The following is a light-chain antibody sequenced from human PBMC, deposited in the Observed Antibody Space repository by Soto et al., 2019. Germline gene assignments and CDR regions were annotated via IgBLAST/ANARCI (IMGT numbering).Light chain of an antibody. J-gene: IGLJ7*01. CDR3: QSYDSSLSGSV. Sequence: QSVLTQPPSVSGAPGQRVTISCTGSSSNIGTTYDVHWYQHLQGTAPKLLIYGNSNRPSGVPDLFSGSKSGTSASLAITGLQTADYADYYGQSYDSSLSGSVFGGGTQLTVL. CDR2: GNS. V-gene: IGLV1-40*01. CDR1: SSNIGTTYD.